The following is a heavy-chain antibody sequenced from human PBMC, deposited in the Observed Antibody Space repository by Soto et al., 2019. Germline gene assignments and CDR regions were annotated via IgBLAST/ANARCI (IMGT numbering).Heavy chain of an antibody. CDR3: VRDSIAASGFDS. CDR1: GGPFSSYT. CDR2: IIPLFGTT. D-gene: IGHD6-13*01. J-gene: IGHJ4*02. V-gene: IGHV1-69*12. Sequence: QVQLVQSGAEVKKPGSSVKVSCKVSGGPFSSYTLSWVRQAPGQGPEWMGEIIPLFGTTNYVQGFQGRLTIAADVSTNTAYMELSNLRSDDTALYYCVRDSIAASGFDSWGQGTLVTVS.